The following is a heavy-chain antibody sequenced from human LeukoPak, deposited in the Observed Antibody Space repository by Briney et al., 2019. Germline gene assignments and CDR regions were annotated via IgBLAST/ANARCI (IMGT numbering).Heavy chain of an antibody. V-gene: IGHV3-7*05. Sequence: GGSLRLSCAASGSTFSTYYMAWVRQAPGKGLEWVANIKQDGSQKNYVDSVRGRFIISRDNDKNLLYLQMNSLRAEDTAVYHCARDVGGNLDYWGQGILVTVSS. CDR1: GSTFSTYY. J-gene: IGHJ4*02. CDR2: IKQDGSQK. CDR3: ARDVGGNLDY. D-gene: IGHD1-26*01.